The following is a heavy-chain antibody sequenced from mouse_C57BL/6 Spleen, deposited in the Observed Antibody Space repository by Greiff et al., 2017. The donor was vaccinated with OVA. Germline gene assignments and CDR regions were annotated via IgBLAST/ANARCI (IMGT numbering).Heavy chain of an antibody. D-gene: IGHD2-3*01. Sequence: EVKLQESGPGLVKPSQSLSLTCSVTGYSITSGYYWNWIRQFPGNKLEWMGYISYDGSNNYNPSLKNRISITRDTSKNQFFLKLNSVTTEDTATYYCARGDGYPFYAMDYWGQGTSVTVSS. J-gene: IGHJ4*01. CDR2: ISYDGSN. CDR1: GYSITSGYY. CDR3: ARGDGYPFYAMDY. V-gene: IGHV3-6*01.